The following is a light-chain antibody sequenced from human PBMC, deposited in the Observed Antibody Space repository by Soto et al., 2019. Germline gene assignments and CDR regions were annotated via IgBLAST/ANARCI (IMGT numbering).Light chain of an antibody. CDR1: RGISRY. Sequence: DIKLTHSPSFLSASVGARVTITCRASRGISRYLAWYQQKPGKAPKLLIYGASALQSGVPSRFSGSGSGTEFTLTISSLQPEDSATYFCQHLNSYPLTFGPGTEVDIK. CDR2: GAS. J-gene: IGKJ3*01. CDR3: QHLNSYPLT. V-gene: IGKV1-9*01.